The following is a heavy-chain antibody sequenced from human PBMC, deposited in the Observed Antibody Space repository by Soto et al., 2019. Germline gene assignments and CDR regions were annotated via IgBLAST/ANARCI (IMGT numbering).Heavy chain of an antibody. V-gene: IGHV3-48*03. CDR1: GFSFRDYE. J-gene: IGHJ6*02. Sequence: GVSLRLSCAASGFSFRDYEMNWVRQTPGKGLEWLSYISSSGGTIKYADSVKGRFTISRDNAKNSLYLQMHSLRADDTAVYYCARDAFEIYYKFGLDVWGQGTPVTVSS. D-gene: IGHD3-10*01. CDR2: ISSSGGTI. CDR3: ARDAFEIYYKFGLDV.